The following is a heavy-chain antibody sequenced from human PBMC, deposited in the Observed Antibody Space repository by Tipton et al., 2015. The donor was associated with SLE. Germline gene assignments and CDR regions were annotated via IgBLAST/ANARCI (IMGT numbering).Heavy chain of an antibody. CDR3: AKGPRFLEWLGFDY. J-gene: IGHJ4*02. CDR1: GFLFSSYA. D-gene: IGHD3-3*01. Sequence: GSLRLFCAASGFLFSSYAMSWVRQAPGKGLEWVTGISGSGGSTFYADSVKGRFTISRDNPTSTLYLQMNSLRAEDTAVYYCAKGPRFLEWLGFDYWGQGTLVTVSS. V-gene: IGHV3-23*01. CDR2: ISGSGGST.